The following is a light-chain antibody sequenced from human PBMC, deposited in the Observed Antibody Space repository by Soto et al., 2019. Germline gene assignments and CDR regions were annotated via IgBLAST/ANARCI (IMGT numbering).Light chain of an antibody. J-gene: IGKJ1*01. CDR1: QSLIHSDGNTY. V-gene: IGKV2-30*02. Sequence: DVVMTQSPLSLPVTLGQPASISCRSSQSLIHSDGNTYLSWFQQRPGQSPRRLIYEVSDRDSGVPDRFAGSGSGTDFTLKISRVEADDVCVYYFMQGTHWPWTFGQGTEVEIK. CDR2: EVS. CDR3: MQGTHWPWT.